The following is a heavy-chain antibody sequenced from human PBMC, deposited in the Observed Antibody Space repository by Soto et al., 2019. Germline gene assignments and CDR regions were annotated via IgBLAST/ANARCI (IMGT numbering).Heavy chain of an antibody. Sequence: QVELQQWGAGLLKPSETLSLTCGVYGGSFRNYYWIWVRQPPGKGLEWIGEVNHSGEATYNPSLQSGVSISLDTSNNRSSLKMTSVTAADTAIYFCARAGRFPRSWFDPWGQGTQVTVSS. CDR1: GGSFRNYY. CDR2: VNHSGEA. J-gene: IGHJ5*02. D-gene: IGHD3-10*01. V-gene: IGHV4-34*02. CDR3: ARAGRFPRSWFDP.